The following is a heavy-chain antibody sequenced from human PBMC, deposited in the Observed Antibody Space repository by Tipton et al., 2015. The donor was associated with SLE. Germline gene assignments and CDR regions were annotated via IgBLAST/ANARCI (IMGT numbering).Heavy chain of an antibody. CDR1: GGSFSGYY. Sequence: TLSLTCAVYGGSFSGYYWSWIRQPPGKGLEWIGEINHSGSTNYNPSLKSRVTISVDTSKNQFSLKLSSVTAADTAVYYCARLYYYDSSGLDYWGQGTLVTVSS. CDR2: INHSGST. D-gene: IGHD3-22*01. CDR3: ARLYYYDSSGLDY. J-gene: IGHJ4*02. V-gene: IGHV4-34*01.